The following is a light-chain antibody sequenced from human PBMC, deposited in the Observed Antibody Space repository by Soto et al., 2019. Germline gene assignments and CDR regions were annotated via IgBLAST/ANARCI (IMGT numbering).Light chain of an antibody. CDR1: QSVSSY. CDR3: QQLSNWPPGRYT. J-gene: IGKJ2*01. Sequence: EIVLTQSPATLSLSPGERATLSCRASQSVSSYLAWYQQKPGQAPRLLIYDASNRATGIPARFSGSGSGTDFTLTISSLEPEDFAVYYCQQLSNWPPGRYTFGQGTKLEIK. V-gene: IGKV3-11*01. CDR2: DAS.